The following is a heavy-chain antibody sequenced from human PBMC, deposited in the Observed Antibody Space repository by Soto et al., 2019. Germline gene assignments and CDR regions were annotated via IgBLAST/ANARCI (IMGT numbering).Heavy chain of an antibody. J-gene: IGHJ6*02. V-gene: IGHV1-18*04. CDR1: GYTFTSYC. CDR3: ARVPREIILVGMDV. CDR2: ISGKTGKT. D-gene: IGHD2-2*01. Sequence: ASVKVSCKGSGYTFTSYCISWVLQAPGQGLEWMGWISGKTGKTNYAQKFQGRVTISTDTSTSTAYMDLRSLRSDDTAMYYCARVPREIILVGMDVWGQGTTVTVSS.